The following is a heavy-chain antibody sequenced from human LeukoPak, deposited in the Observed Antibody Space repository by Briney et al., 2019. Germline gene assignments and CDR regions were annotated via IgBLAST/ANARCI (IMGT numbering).Heavy chain of an antibody. J-gene: IGHJ4*02. V-gene: IGHV3-21*01. Sequence: PGGSLRLSCAASGFTFTTYSMNWVRQAPGKGLEWVSFVSSTSRFISYADSVKGRFTISRDNAKNSLYLQMNSLRAEDTAVYYCARSSIGVIGVASPLNYWGQGTLVTVSS. CDR1: GFTFTTYS. CDR2: VSSTSRFI. D-gene: IGHD6-19*01. CDR3: ARSSIGVIGVASPLNY.